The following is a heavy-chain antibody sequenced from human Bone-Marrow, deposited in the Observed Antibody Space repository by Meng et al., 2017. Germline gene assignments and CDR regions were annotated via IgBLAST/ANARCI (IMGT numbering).Heavy chain of an antibody. V-gene: IGHV3-30*01. CDR3: ARARSSSWYFHYYYGMDV. Sequence: GGSLRLSCAASGFTISSYAMHWVRQAPGKGLEWVAVISYDGSNKYYADSVKGRFTISRDNSKNTLYMQMNSLRAEDTAVYYCARARSSSWYFHYYYGMDVWGQGTTVTVSS. J-gene: IGHJ6*02. CDR1: GFTISSYA. CDR2: ISYDGSNK. D-gene: IGHD6-13*01.